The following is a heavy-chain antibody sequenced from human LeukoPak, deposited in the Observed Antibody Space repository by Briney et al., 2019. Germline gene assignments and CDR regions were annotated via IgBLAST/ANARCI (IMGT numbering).Heavy chain of an antibody. CDR1: GGSFSAYY. CDR2: VNHSGST. D-gene: IGHD3-22*01. CDR3: ARGTYYDSSGYIDY. V-gene: IGHV4-34*01. J-gene: IGHJ4*02. Sequence: SETLSLTCGVYGGSFSAYYWSWIRQPPGNGLEWIGEVNHSGSTNYNPSLKSRVTISVDTSKNQFSLKLSSVTAADTAVYYCARGTYYDSSGYIDYWGQGTLVTVSS.